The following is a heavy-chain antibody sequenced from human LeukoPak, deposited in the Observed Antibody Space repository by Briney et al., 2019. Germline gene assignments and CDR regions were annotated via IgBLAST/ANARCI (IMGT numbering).Heavy chain of an antibody. CDR1: GGSISSYY. CDR3: ARHWPTVITAFDI. D-gene: IGHD4-17*01. V-gene: IGHV4-59*08. CDR2: IYYSGST. Sequence: SETLSLTCTVSGGSISSYYWSWIRQPPGKGLEWIGYIYYSGSTNYNPSLKSRVTISVDTSKNQFSLKLSSVTAADTAVYYCARHWPTVITAFDIWGQGTMVTVSS. J-gene: IGHJ3*02.